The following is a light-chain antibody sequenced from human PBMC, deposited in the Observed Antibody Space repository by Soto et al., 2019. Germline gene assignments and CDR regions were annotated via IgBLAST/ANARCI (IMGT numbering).Light chain of an antibody. J-gene: IGKJ5*01. Sequence: EIVLTQSPATLSVSPGERATLSCMASQSVSRDLAWYQQKPGQAPRLLIYGASSRATGIPDRFSGSGSGTDFTLTISRLEPEDFAVYYCQQYGSSSITFGQGTRLETK. V-gene: IGKV3-20*01. CDR1: QSVSRD. CDR3: QQYGSSSIT. CDR2: GAS.